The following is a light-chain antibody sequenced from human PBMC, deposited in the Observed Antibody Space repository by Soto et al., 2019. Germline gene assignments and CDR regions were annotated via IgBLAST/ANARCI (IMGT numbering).Light chain of an antibody. CDR1: SSDVGGYNY. CDR3: SSYTSSYVV. V-gene: IGLV2-14*01. Sequence: QSALTQPASVSGSPGQSITISCTGTSSDVGGYNYVSWYQQHPGKAPKLMIYDGSNRPSGVSNRFSGSKSGNTASLTISGLQAEDEADYYCSSYTSSYVVFGGGTKLTVL. J-gene: IGLJ2*01. CDR2: DGS.